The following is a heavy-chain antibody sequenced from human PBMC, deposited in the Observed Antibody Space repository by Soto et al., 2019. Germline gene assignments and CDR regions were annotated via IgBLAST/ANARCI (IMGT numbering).Heavy chain of an antibody. J-gene: IGHJ6*02. CDR3: ARDNEYSDDFWSGYYDYYYGMDV. Sequence: QVQLVQSGAEVKKPGASVKVSCKASGYTFTSYGITCVRQDPGQGLEWMGWIGAYNGNTNYARKLQGRVTMTTDTSTSTADMELRSVRSDDTAVYYCARDNEYSDDFWSGYYDYYYGMDVWGQGTTVTVCS. CDR2: IGAYNGNT. D-gene: IGHD3-3*01. CDR1: GYTFTSYG. V-gene: IGHV1-18*01.